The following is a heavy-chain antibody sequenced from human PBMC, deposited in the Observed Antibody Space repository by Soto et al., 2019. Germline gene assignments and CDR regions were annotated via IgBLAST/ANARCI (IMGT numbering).Heavy chain of an antibody. D-gene: IGHD5-12*01. Sequence: EVQLVESGGGLVQPGGSLRLSCAASGFTFSSYWMSWVRQAPGKGLEWVANIKQDGSEKYYVDSVKGRFTISRDNAKNSLYLQLNSLRAEDTAVYYCARSLGAMVATGVRIFYYYYGMDVWGQGTTVTVSS. CDR1: GFTFSSYW. J-gene: IGHJ6*02. CDR2: IKQDGSEK. V-gene: IGHV3-7*03. CDR3: ARSLGAMVATGVRIFYYYYGMDV.